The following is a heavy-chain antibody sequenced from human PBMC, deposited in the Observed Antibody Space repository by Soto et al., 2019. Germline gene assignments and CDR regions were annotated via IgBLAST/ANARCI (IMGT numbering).Heavy chain of an antibody. J-gene: IGHJ6*02. CDR3: TREKSLVAPAARKGYGMDV. CDR1: GGSFSGYY. CDR2: INHSGST. D-gene: IGHD2-2*01. V-gene: IGHV4-34*01. Sequence: SETLSLTCAVYGGSFSGYYWSWIRQPPGKGLEWIGEINHSGSTNYNPSLKSRVTISVDTSKNQFSLKLSSVTAADTAVYYCTREKSLVAPAARKGYGMDVWGQGTTVTVSS.